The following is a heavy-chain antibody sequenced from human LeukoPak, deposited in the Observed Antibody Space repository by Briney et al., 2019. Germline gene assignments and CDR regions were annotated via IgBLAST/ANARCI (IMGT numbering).Heavy chain of an antibody. J-gene: IGHJ4*02. CDR1: VATCSSYA. V-gene: IGHV1-69*13. D-gene: IGHD6-13*01. CDR2: IIPIFGTA. CDR3: AGGYSSSWYPSPPFFDS. Sequence: ASVKLSCKASVATCSSYAISWVRQAPGQGLECLIGIIPIFGTANYAQKFQGRVTITADESTSTAYMELSSLRSEDTAVYYCAGGYSSSWYPSPPFFDSWGQGTLVTVSS.